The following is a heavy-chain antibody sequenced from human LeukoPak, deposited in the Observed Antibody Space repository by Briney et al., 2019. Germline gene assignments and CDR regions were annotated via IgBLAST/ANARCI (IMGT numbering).Heavy chain of an antibody. CDR1: SGSISSYY. CDR3: ARHVAYSSGWYYFDY. Sequence: SETLSLTCTVSSGSISSYYWSWIRQPPGKGLEWIGYIYYSGSTNYNPSLKSRVTISVDTSKNQFSLKLSSVTAADTAVYYCARHVAYSSGWYYFDYWGQGTLVTVSS. CDR2: IYYSGST. D-gene: IGHD6-19*01. V-gene: IGHV4-59*08. J-gene: IGHJ4*02.